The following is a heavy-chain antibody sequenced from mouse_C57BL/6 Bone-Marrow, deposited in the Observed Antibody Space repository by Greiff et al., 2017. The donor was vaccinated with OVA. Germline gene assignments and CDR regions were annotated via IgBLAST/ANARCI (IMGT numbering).Heavy chain of an antibody. CDR1: GFSLNTSNMG. V-gene: IGHV8-12*01. CDR3: AGRGSYGTRGYYAIDY. J-gene: IGHJ4*01. Sequence: QVTLKVSGPGILQSSQTLSLTCSFSGFSLNTSNMGVSWIRQPSGKGLEWLAHIYWDDDKRYNPSLKSRLTISKHTARNQVFLSITSVDTADTTTYYCAGRGSYGTRGYYAIDYWGQGTPVTVSS. D-gene: IGHD1-1*01. CDR2: IYWDDDK.